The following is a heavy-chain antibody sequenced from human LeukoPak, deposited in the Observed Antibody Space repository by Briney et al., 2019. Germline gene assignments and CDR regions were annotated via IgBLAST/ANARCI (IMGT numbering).Heavy chain of an antibody. CDR2: ISTSSSYV. D-gene: IGHD2-21*02. Sequence: GGSLRLSCAASGFTFSSYSMNWVRQAPGKGLEWVSSISTSSSYVYYADSVKGRFTISRDNAKNSLYLQMNSLRAEDTAVYYCATSAHIEVGTAPPPDYWGQGTLVTVTS. J-gene: IGHJ4*02. CDR1: GFTFSSYS. CDR3: ATSAHIEVGTAPPPDY. V-gene: IGHV3-21*01.